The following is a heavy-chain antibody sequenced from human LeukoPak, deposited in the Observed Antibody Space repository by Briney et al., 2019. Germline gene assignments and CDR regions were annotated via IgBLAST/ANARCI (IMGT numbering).Heavy chain of an antibody. Sequence: GGSLRLSCAASGFTVSNNYMSWVRQAPGKGLEWVSAISGSGGSTYYADSVKGRFTISRDNSKNTLYLQMNSLRAEDTAVYYCAKDRELLYYWGQGTLVTVSS. V-gene: IGHV3-23*01. J-gene: IGHJ4*02. CDR2: ISGSGGST. D-gene: IGHD1-26*01. CDR1: GFTVSNNY. CDR3: AKDRELLYY.